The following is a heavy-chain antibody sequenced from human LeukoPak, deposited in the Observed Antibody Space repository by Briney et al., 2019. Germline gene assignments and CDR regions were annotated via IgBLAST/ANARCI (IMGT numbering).Heavy chain of an antibody. D-gene: IGHD3-10*01. V-gene: IGHV4-59*01. CDR1: GGSISSSY. CDR2: IYYSGST. CDR3: ASSRWRYGSVDY. J-gene: IGHJ4*02. Sequence: SETLSLTCTVSGGSISSSYWSWIRQPSGKGLEWIGYIYYSGSTNYNPSLKSRVTISAETSKKQFSLKLRSVTAADTAVYYCASSRWRYGSVDYWGQGTLVTVSS.